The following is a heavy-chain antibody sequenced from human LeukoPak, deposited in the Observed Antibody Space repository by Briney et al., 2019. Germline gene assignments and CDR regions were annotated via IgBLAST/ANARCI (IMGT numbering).Heavy chain of an antibody. J-gene: IGHJ4*02. V-gene: IGHV3-48*01. Sequence: GGSLRLSCAASGFTSSSYSINWVRQAPGKGLEWVSYISSSSSTIYYADSVKGRFTISRDNAKNSLYLQMSSLRGEDTAVYYCASFGMRSDYWGQGTLVTVSS. CDR1: GFTSSSYS. CDR2: ISSSSSTI. D-gene: IGHD3-10*01. CDR3: ASFGMRSDY.